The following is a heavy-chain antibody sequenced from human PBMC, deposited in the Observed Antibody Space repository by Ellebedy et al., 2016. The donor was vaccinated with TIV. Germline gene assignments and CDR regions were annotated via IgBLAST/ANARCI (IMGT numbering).Heavy chain of an antibody. CDR2: INHSGSI. CDR3: ARGLPPDYSSSWYDAFDI. V-gene: IGHV4-34*01. D-gene: IGHD6-13*01. Sequence: MPSETLSLTCAVYGGSFSGYYWSWIRQPPGKGLEWIEEINHSGSINYNPSLKSRVTISVDTSKNQFSLKLSSVTAADTAVYYCARGLPPDYSSSWYDAFDIWGQGTMVTVSS. J-gene: IGHJ3*02. CDR1: GGSFSGYY.